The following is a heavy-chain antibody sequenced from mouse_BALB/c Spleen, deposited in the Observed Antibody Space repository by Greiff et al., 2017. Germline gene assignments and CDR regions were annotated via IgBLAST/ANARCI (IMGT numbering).Heavy chain of an antibody. Sequence: VKLQESGPGLVAPSQSLSITCTVSGFSLTGYGVNWVRQPPGKGLEWLGVIWTGGGTNYNSAFMSRLSISKDNSKSQVFLKMNSLQTDDTAIYYCVRDRAWFAYWGQGTLVTVSA. CDR3: VRDRAWFAY. CDR1: GFSLTGYG. J-gene: IGHJ3*01. V-gene: IGHV2-9-2*01. CDR2: IWTGGGT.